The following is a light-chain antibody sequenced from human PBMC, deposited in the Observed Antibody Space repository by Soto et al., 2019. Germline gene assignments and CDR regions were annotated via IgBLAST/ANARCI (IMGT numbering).Light chain of an antibody. CDR3: QHYKSYPYS. CDR1: QSVSSS. V-gene: IGKV1-5*03. CDR2: KAS. Sequence: TQSPGTLSLSPGERATLSCRASQSVSSSYLAWYQQKPGKVPKLLIYKASSLESGVPSRFSGSGSGTEFTLTISSVQPDDFATYYCQHYKSYPYSFGQGTNLEIK. J-gene: IGKJ2*03.